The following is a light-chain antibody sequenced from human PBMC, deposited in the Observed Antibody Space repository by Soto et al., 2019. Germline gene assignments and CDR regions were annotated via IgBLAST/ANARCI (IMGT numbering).Light chain of an antibody. CDR2: SNS. Sequence: QTVLTQPPSASGTPGQRVTISCSGSSSNIGSNTVSWYQQVPGTAPKLLIHSNSQRPSGVPDRFSGSKSGTSASLAISGLQSEDEADYYCVAWDDSLNGLWVFGGGTKLTVL. CDR1: SSNIGSNT. V-gene: IGLV1-44*01. CDR3: VAWDDSLNGLWV. J-gene: IGLJ3*02.